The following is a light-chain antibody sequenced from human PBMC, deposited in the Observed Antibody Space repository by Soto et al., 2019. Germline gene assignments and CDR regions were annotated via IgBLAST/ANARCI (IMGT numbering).Light chain of an antibody. Sequence: DSVLSRSGCPLPLAPVGRLALSSMASKSVSSSYLAWYQQKPGQAPRLLIYGASSRATGIPDRFSGSGSGTDFTLTISRLEPEDFAVYYCQQYGSSRTFGQGTKVDI. V-gene: IGKV3-20*01. CDR3: QQYGSSRT. CDR1: KSVSSSY. CDR2: GAS. J-gene: IGKJ1*01.